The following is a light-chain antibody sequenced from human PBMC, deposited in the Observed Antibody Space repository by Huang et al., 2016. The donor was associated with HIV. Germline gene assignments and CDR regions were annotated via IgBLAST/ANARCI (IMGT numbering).Light chain of an antibody. J-gene: IGKJ1*01. CDR3: QQYNNWPPWT. CDR2: AAA. CDR1: QSVSSN. V-gene: IGKV3-15*01. Sequence: EMVMTQSPATLSASPGEGVTLSCRASQSVSSNLAWYQQKPGQAPRLLIYAAATRASGIPARVSGSVSGTEFTLTLSSLQSEDFAIYYCQQYNNWPPWTFGQGTNVEIK.